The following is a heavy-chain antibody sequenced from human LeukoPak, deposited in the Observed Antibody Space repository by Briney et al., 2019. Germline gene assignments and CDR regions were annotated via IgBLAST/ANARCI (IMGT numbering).Heavy chain of an antibody. CDR2: IFYSGST. CDR3: AREKSSGWYGGDFDY. Sequence: SETLSLTCTVSGASISSYYWSWIRQPPGKGLEWLGYIFYSGSTNYNPSLKSRVTISVDTSKSQFSLNLSSVTAADTAVYYCAREKSSGWYGGDFDYWGQGTLVTVSS. V-gene: IGHV4-59*01. D-gene: IGHD6-19*01. J-gene: IGHJ4*02. CDR1: GASISSYY.